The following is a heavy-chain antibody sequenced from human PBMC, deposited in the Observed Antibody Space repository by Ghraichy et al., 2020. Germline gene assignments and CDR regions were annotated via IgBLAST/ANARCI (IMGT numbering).Heavy chain of an antibody. CDR2: ISSHNGNT. CDR1: GYSFSSYG. V-gene: IGHV1-18*04. Sequence: ASVKVSCKASGYSFSSYGISWVRQAPGQGLAWMGWISSHNGNTHYAQNVQGRVTMTTDTSTSTAYMELRSLRSDDTAVYYCARASGVIVVVTWGGNDAFEIWGQGTMVTVSS. D-gene: IGHD2-21*02. J-gene: IGHJ3*02. CDR3: ARASGVIVVVTWGGNDAFEI.